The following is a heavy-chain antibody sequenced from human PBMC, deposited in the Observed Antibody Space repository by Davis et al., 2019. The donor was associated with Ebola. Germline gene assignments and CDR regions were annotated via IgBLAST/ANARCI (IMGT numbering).Heavy chain of an antibody. D-gene: IGHD3-22*01. Sequence: GESLKISCAASGFTFSTYSMNWVRQAPGKGPEWVSNISSSSTIYYADSVKGRFTISRDNAKNSLYLQMNSLRDEDTAVYYCAREEYYYDSSDYPYYFAYWGQGTLVTVSS. CDR2: ISSSSTI. CDR1: GFTFSTYS. V-gene: IGHV3-48*02. CDR3: AREEYYYDSSDYPYYFAY. J-gene: IGHJ4*02.